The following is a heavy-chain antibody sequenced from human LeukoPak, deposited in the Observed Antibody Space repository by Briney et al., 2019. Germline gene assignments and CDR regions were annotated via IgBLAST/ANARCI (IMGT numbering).Heavy chain of an antibody. CDR1: EFTFNTYA. D-gene: IGHD1-26*01. J-gene: IGHJ4*02. CDR2: INSDGSST. CDR3: ARAVGATSPTIDY. Sequence: PAGGSLRLSCAASEFTFNTYAVSWVRQAPGKGLVWVSRINSDGSSTSYADSVKGRFTISRDNAKNTLYLQMNSLRAEDTAVYYCARAVGATSPTIDYWGQGTLVTVSS. V-gene: IGHV3-74*01.